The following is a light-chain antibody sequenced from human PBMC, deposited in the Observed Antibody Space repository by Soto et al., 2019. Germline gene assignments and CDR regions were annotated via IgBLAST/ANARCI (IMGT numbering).Light chain of an antibody. CDR3: QQYGSSQWT. V-gene: IGKV3-20*01. J-gene: IGKJ1*01. CDR1: QSVDNGY. CDR2: GAY. Sequence: DILLTHSPVTLSSSQWGRATLSFRCSQSVDNGYLAWYKQKPGQAHRLLIYGAYSRATGIPDRFGGSGAGTDFTITVSRLETEDFEVYYCQQYGSSQWTGGQGT.